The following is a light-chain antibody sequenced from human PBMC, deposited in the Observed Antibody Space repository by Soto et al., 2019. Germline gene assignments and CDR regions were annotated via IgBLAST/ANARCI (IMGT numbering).Light chain of an antibody. J-gene: IGLJ2*01. Sequence: QSALTQPRSVSGSPGQSVTISCTGTSSDVGGYNYVSWYQQHPGKAPKLMIYDVSNRPSGFPDRFSGSKSGNTASLTISGLQAEDEADYYCCSYAGSYTVVFGGGTQLTVL. CDR1: SSDVGGYNY. CDR3: CSYAGSYTVV. V-gene: IGLV2-11*01. CDR2: DVS.